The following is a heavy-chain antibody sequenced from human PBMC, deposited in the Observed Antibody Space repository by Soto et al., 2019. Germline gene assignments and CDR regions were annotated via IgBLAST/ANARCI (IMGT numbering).Heavy chain of an antibody. CDR3: ARGGPRDGYRDLDY. CDR2: LTNTGDST. D-gene: IGHD5-18*01. J-gene: IGHJ4*02. Sequence: EVQLLESGGALVQPGGSLRLSCAASGFTFSTYAMTWVRQAPGKGLEWVASLTNTGDSTHYPDSGKGRFTISRDNSKNTMYLQMSSLTAEDTAVYYCARGGPRDGYRDLDYWGQGTQVTVSS. V-gene: IGHV3-23*01. CDR1: GFTFSTYA.